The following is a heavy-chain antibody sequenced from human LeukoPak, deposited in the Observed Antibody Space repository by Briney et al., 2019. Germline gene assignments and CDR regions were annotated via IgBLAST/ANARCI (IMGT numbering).Heavy chain of an antibody. CDR3: ETYYYDSSGYRGVDY. V-gene: IGHV1-69*13. D-gene: IGHD3-22*01. Sequence: SVTDLCKASGGTFWSYACYWVRQAPGQGLEWMGGIIPIFGTANYAQKFQGRVAITADESTSTAYMELSSLRSEDTAVYYCETYYYDSSGYRGVDYWRRARKVTVSS. J-gene: IGHJ4*02. CDR1: GGTFWSYA. CDR2: IIPIFGTA.